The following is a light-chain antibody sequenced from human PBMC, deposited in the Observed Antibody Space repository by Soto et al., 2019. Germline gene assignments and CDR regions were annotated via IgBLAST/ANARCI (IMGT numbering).Light chain of an antibody. J-gene: IGLJ2*01. Sequence: QSALTQPASVSGSPGQSITISCTGTSSDVGAYNYVSWYQHHPGKVPKLLVSDVSDRPSGVSNRFSVSKSGNTASLTISGLQAEDEADYYCSSYTSSSTQVFGGGTKVTVL. CDR3: SSYTSSSTQV. CDR1: SSDVGAYNY. V-gene: IGLV2-14*03. CDR2: DVS.